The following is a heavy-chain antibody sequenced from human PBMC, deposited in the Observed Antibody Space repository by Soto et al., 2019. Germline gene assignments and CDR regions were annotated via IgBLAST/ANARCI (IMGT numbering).Heavy chain of an antibody. Sequence: PGHSLKLSGQGSGYRFARYWIGWVHQMPGKDLEWMGIIYPGDSDTRYSPSFQGQVTISADKSLRTAYLQWTSLKASDTALYYCARTRSFTLGFYYDGMDVCGQGTTVTV. CDR1: GYRFARYW. D-gene: IGHD6-6*01. J-gene: IGHJ6*02. CDR2: IYPGDSDT. CDR3: ARTRSFTLGFYYDGMDV. V-gene: IGHV5-51*07.